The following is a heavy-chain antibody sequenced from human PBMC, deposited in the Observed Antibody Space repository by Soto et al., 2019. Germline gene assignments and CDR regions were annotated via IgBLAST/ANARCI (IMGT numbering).Heavy chain of an antibody. J-gene: IGHJ6*02. CDR3: ARNMDYYYGRGSGNGHGV. Sequence: QVQLVQSGAEVKEPGDSVRVSSEASGYTFTAYSIHWVRQAPGQGLEWMGLINPKFGDTTYAQDFQGRVSMTRDMSISTVYMELSSLTSDDTAIYYCARNMDYYYGRGSGNGHGVWGQGTTVTVFS. V-gene: IGHV1-2*02. D-gene: IGHD3-10*02. CDR1: GYTFTAYS. CDR2: INPKFGDT.